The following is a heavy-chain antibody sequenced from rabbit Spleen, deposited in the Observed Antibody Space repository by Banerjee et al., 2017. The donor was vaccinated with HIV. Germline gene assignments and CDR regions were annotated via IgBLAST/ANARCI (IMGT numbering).Heavy chain of an antibody. CDR1: GSSFSDNDV. V-gene: IGHV1S45*01. D-gene: IGHD5-1*01. CDR3: ARDLVDVNGWYFNL. Sequence: QEQLEEAGGGLVTPEGSLTLSCTAAGSSFSDNDVMCLLRQAPGKGLEWIACINTITGNAVYASWAKGRFIISKTSSPQLTLQMTSLTAADTATYFCARDLVDVNGWYFNLWGPGTLVTVS. CDR2: INTITGNA. J-gene: IGHJ4*01.